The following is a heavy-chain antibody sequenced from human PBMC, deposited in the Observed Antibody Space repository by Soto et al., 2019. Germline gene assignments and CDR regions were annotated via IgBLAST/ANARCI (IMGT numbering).Heavy chain of an antibody. V-gene: IGHV4-59*08. J-gene: IGHJ4*02. Sequence: SETLSLTCIVSGGSISSFYWGWIRQPPEKGLEWIGNIFYTGSTGYNPSLRSRVTISLDTPRNQFFLKVNSVAAADTAVYYCARWTSCGGDCYWLDYWGQGTLVTVSS. D-gene: IGHD2-21*02. CDR1: GGSISSFY. CDR2: IFYTGST. CDR3: ARWTSCGGDCYWLDY.